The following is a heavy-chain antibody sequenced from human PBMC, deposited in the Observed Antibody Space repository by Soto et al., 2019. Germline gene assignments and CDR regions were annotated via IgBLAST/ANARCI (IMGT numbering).Heavy chain of an antibody. J-gene: IGHJ4*02. CDR1: GDSVSSNSAA. D-gene: IGHD6-13*01. V-gene: IGHV6-1*01. CDR3: ARDGIAAAGRVNFDY. Sequence: SQTLSLTCVISGDSVSSNSAAWNWIRQSPSRGLEWLGRTYYRSKWYNDYVVSVKSRITINPDTSKNQFSLQLNSVTPEDTAVYYCARDGIAAAGRVNFDYWGQGTLVTVSS. CDR2: TYYRSKWYN.